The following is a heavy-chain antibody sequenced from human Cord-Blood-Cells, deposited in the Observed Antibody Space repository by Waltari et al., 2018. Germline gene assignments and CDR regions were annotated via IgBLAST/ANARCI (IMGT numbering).Heavy chain of an antibody. CDR1: GFTFSSYG. V-gene: IGHV3-30*18. CDR3: AKDVSITIFGVVSGMDV. J-gene: IGHJ6*02. Sequence: QVQLVESGGGVVQPGRSLRLSCAASGFTFSSYGLPWVRQAPGTGLEWVAVISYDGSNKYYADSVKGRFTISRDNSKNTLYLQMNSLRAEDTAVYYCAKDVSITIFGVVSGMDVWGQGTTVTVSS. CDR2: ISYDGSNK. D-gene: IGHD3-3*01.